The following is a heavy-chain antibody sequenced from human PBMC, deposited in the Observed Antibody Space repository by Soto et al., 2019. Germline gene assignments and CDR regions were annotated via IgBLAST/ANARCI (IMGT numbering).Heavy chain of an antibody. V-gene: IGHV3-7*03. Sequence: GGSLRLSCAASGFTFSSYWMSWVRQAPGKGLEWVANIKQDGSEKYYVDSVKGRFTISRDNAKNSLYLQMNSLRAEDTAVYYCARDERSYYYDSSGYADAFDIWGQGTMLTVSS. CDR2: IKQDGSEK. D-gene: IGHD3-22*01. CDR3: ARDERSYYYDSSGYADAFDI. CDR1: GFTFSSYW. J-gene: IGHJ3*02.